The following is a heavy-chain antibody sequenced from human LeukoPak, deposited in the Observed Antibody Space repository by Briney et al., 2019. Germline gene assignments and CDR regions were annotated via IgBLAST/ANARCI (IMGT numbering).Heavy chain of an antibody. CDR3: ASPIAAAGSIN. Sequence: PGGSLRLSCAASGFTFSTYCMHWVRQAPGKGLVCVSRINSDGSTTSYADSVKGRFTISRDDAKNTLYLQMSSLRAEDTAVYYCASPIAAAGSINWGQGTLVTVSS. D-gene: IGHD6-13*01. CDR2: INSDGSTT. J-gene: IGHJ4*02. CDR1: GFTFSTYC. V-gene: IGHV3-74*01.